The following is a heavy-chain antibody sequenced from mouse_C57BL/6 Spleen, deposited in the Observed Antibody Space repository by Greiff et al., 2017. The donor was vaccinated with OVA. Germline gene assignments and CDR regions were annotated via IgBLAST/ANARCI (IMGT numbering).Heavy chain of an antibody. CDR3: TRVYDYYYWYFDV. J-gene: IGHJ1*03. CDR1: GFTFSSYA. V-gene: IGHV5-9-1*02. Sequence: EVNVVESGEGLVKPGGSLKLSCAASGFTFSSYAMSWVRQTPEKRLEWVAYISSGGDYIYYADTVKGRFTISRDNARNTLYLQMSSLKSEDTAMYYCTRVYDYYYWYFDVWGTGTTVTVSS. CDR2: ISSGGDYI. D-gene: IGHD2-4*01.